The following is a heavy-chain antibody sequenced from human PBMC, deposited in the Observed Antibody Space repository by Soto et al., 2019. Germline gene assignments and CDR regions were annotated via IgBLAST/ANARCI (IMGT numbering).Heavy chain of an antibody. CDR1: GFTFSSYS. CDR3: ARDIYYDILTGEAAFDI. CDR2: ISSSSSYI. V-gene: IGHV3-21*01. Sequence: EVQLVESGGGLVQPGGSLRLSCAASGFTFSSYSMNWVRQAPGKGLEWVSSISSSSSYIYYADSVKGRFTISRDNAKNSLYLQMNSLRAEDTAVYYCARDIYYDILTGEAAFDIWGQGTMVTVSS. D-gene: IGHD3-9*01. J-gene: IGHJ3*02.